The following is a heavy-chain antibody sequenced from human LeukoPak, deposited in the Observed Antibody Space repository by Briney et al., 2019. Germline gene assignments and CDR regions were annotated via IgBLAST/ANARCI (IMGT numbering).Heavy chain of an antibody. D-gene: IGHD5-18*01. V-gene: IGHV4-59*01. J-gene: IGHJ4*02. CDR1: GGSISFYY. CDR3: AREYSYGYFFDY. Sequence: ETLSLTCTVSGGSISFYYWSWIRQSPGKGLEWIGYIYDSGSANYNPSLKKRVTISIDTSKNQFSLRLSSVTAADTALYYCAREYSYGYFFDYWGQGTLVTVSS. CDR2: IYDSGSA.